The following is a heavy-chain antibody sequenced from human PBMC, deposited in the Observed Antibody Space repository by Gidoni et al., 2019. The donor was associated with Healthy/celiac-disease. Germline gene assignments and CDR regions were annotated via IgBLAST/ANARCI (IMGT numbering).Heavy chain of an antibody. CDR3: SRGGNWEVGATISCYGGFDY. D-gene: IGHD1-26*01. J-gene: IGHJ4*02. V-gene: IGHV4-61*02. CDR2: VSTSGST. Sequence: QVQRQESGPGLVKPSQTLSLTCTVSGGSISSGSDYWSWIRQPAGKGLEWIGRVSTSGSTNYHPSLKRRVTISVDTSKNQFSLKLSSVTAADTAVYYCSRGGNWEVGATISCYGGFDYWGQGTLVTVSS. CDR1: GGSISSGSDY.